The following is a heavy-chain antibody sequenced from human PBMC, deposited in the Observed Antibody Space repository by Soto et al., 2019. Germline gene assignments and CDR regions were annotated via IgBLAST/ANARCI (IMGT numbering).Heavy chain of an antibody. D-gene: IGHD1-26*01. J-gene: IGHJ4*02. V-gene: IGHV1-18*01. CDR1: GYTFTSYG. CDR3: ARDYSSGSYYPYYFDY. Sequence: GASVKVSCKASGYTFTSYGISWVRQAPGQGLEWMGWISAYNGNTNYAQKLQGRVTMTTDTSTSTAYMELRSLRSDDTAVYYCARDYSSGSYYPYYFDYWGQGTLVTVSS. CDR2: ISAYNGNT.